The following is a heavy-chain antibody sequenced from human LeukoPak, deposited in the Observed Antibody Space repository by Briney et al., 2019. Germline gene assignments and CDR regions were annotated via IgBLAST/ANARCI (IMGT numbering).Heavy chain of an antibody. D-gene: IGHD4-17*01. CDR1: GGSISSSSYY. CDR3: ARGRDYGDPIDY. Sequence: SETLSLTCTVSGGSISSSSYYWGWIRQPPGKGLEWIGSIYYSGSTYYNPSLKSRVTISVDTSKNQFSLKLSSVTAADTAVYYCARGRDYGDPIDYWGQGTLVTVSS. J-gene: IGHJ4*02. V-gene: IGHV4-39*01. CDR2: IYYSGST.